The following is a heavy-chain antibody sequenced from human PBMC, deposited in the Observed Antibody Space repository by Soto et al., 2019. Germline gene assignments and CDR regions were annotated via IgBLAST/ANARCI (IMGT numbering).Heavy chain of an antibody. CDR1: GGTFNNYA. J-gene: IGHJ4*02. D-gene: IGHD5-12*01. CDR3: AREVTVASYSSDF. V-gene: IGHV1-69*01. Sequence: QVQLVQSGAEVQRPGSSVKVSCKASGGTFNNYALSWVRQAPGQGLEWMGGIIPIFNSANYAQKFQGRVTITADDSTRTAYMELRSLRPDDTAVYYCAREVTVASYSSDFWGQGTLVSVSS. CDR2: IIPIFNSA.